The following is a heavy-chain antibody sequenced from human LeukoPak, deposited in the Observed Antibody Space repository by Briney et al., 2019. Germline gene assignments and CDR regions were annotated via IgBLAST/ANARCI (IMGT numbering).Heavy chain of an antibody. D-gene: IGHD6-13*01. CDR3: ARGSSWPDY. Sequence: PGGSLRLSCAASGFTVSSNYMSWVRQAPGKGLEWVSVIYSGGSTYYADSVKGRFTISRDNANNTLYLQMNSLRGDDTAVYYCARGSSWPDYWGQGTLVTVSS. V-gene: IGHV3-53*01. J-gene: IGHJ4*02. CDR1: GFTVSSNY. CDR2: IYSGGST.